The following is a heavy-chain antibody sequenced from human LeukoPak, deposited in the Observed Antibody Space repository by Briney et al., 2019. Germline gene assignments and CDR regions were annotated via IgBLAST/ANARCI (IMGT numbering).Heavy chain of an antibody. CDR1: GFTFDDYA. J-gene: IGHJ6*02. CDR3: AKGVADYFGSGSYYQYYYYYAMDV. V-gene: IGHV3-43*02. D-gene: IGHD3-10*01. Sequence: GGSLSLSCAASGFTFDDYAMHWVRQAPGKGLEWVSLVSGGAGRAFYADSVKGRFTISRDNNKKSLYLQMNSLGAEDTALYYCAKGVADYFGSGSYYQYYYYYAMDVWGQGTTVTVSS. CDR2: VSGGAGRA.